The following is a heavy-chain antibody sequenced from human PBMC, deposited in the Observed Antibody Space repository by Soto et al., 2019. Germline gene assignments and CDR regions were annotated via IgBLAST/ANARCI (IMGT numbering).Heavy chain of an antibody. J-gene: IGHJ4*02. V-gene: IGHV4-59*01. CDR3: ARDRNMVRGVTERYFDY. Sequence: PSETLSLTCPFSGFSISSYYWSWIRQPTGKGLEWIGYIYYSGSTNYNPSLKSRVTISVDTSKNQFSLKLSSVTAADTAVYYCARDRNMVRGVTERYFDYWGQGTLVTVSS. CDR2: IYYSGST. CDR1: GFSISSYY. D-gene: IGHD3-10*01.